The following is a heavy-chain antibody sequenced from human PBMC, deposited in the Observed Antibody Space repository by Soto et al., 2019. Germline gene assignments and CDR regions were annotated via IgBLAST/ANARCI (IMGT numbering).Heavy chain of an antibody. CDR3: ARETDGGSGSYDNNNWFDP. CDR2: IYYSGST. V-gene: IGHV4-31*03. CDR1: GGSISSGGYY. Sequence: SETLSLTCTVSGGSISSGGYYWSWIRQHPGKGLEWIGYIYYSGSTYYNPSLKSRVTISVDTSKNQFSLKLSSVTAADTAVYYCARETDGGSGSYDNNNWFDPWGQGTLVTVSS. J-gene: IGHJ5*02. D-gene: IGHD3-10*01.